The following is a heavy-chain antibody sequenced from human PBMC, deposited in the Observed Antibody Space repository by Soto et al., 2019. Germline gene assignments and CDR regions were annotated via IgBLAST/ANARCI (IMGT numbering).Heavy chain of an antibody. Sequence: PGGSLRLSCSASGFTVSNNYMRWVRQAPGKGLEWVSLIYSGGNTHYADSVKGRFTISRDNSKNTLFLQMNSLRVEDTAVYYCARYPPGIAASGAVGWGQGPLVTVSS. D-gene: IGHD6-13*01. CDR3: ARYPPGIAASGAVG. CDR2: IYSGGNT. V-gene: IGHV3-53*01. CDR1: GFTVSNNY. J-gene: IGHJ4*02.